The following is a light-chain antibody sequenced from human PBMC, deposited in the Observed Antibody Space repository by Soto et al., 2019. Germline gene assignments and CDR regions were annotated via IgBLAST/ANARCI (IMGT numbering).Light chain of an antibody. V-gene: IGKV1-16*01. CDR2: AAS. CDR3: QHYNGYPQT. Sequence: DIQMTQSPSSLSASVGDRVTITCRASQGIDTYLAWFQQKPGKAPKTLIYAASSLHSGVPSRFSGSGFGTDFTLTISSLQPVDFATYYCQHYNGYPQTFGQGTRLDIK. CDR1: QGIDTY. J-gene: IGKJ5*01.